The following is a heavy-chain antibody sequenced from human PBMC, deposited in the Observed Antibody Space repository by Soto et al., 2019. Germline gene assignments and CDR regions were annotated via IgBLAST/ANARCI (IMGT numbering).Heavy chain of an antibody. D-gene: IGHD6-19*01. Sequence: QLQLQESGPGLVKPSETLSLTCTVLDGYISRRNLYWGWIRQPPVKGLEWIGSVHYTGSTYYNPSLKSRVSISVDESKYHLSLKVISVTSSDTAVYYFARQLDSGYSSGFYGYWGQGALVTVSS. J-gene: IGHJ4*02. V-gene: IGHV4-39*01. CDR3: ARQLDSGYSSGFYGY. CDR2: VHYTGST. CDR1: DGYISRRNLY.